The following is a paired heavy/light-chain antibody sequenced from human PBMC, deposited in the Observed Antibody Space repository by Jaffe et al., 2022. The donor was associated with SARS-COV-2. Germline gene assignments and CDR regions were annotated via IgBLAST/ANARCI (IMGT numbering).Light chain of an antibody. CDR1: RSNIANNL. Sequence: QSVLTQPPSVSAAPGQKVTISCSGSRSNIANNLVSWYRQLPGTAPILVIYDTNKRPSGIPDRLSGSRSGASATLAITGLQTGDEADYYCGTWDNSLNAVVFGGGTKLTVL. CDR2: DTN. V-gene: IGLV1-51*01. CDR3: GTWDNSLNAVV. J-gene: IGLJ2*01.
Heavy chain of an antibody. J-gene: IGHJ5*02. CDR3: AKDTHRGTKTSGLIDT. D-gene: IGHD3-10*01. CDR2: ITGHGTST. V-gene: IGHV3-43*02. CDR1: GFTFDDFA. Sequence: EVQLVESGGGAVQPGWSLRLSCAASGFTFDDFAMHWVRQVPGKGLEWISLITGHGTSTYYADSAKGRFTISRDNSNNSLFLQMNSLTTEDTALYYCAKDTHRGTKTSGLIDTWGQGTLVTVSS.